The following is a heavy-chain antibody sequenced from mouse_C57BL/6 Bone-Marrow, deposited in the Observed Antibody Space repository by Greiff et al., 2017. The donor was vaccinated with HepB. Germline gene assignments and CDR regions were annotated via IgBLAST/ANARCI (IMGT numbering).Heavy chain of an antibody. CDR2: ISSGSSTI. J-gene: IGHJ2*01. V-gene: IGHV5-17*01. CDR1: GFTFSDYG. CDR3: ARKTTVVASYYFDY. D-gene: IGHD1-1*01. Sequence: EVKVVESGGGLVKPGGSLKLSCAASGFTFSDYGMHWVRQAPEKGLEWVAYISSGSSTIYYADTVKGRFTISRDNAKNTLFLQMTSLRSEDTAMYYCARKTTVVASYYFDYWGQGTTLTVSS.